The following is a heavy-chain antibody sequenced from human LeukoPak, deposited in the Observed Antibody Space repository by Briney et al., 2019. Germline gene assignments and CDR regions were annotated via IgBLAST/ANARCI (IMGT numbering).Heavy chain of an antibody. V-gene: IGHV3-74*01. J-gene: IGHJ4*02. CDR1: GFTFSNYW. CDR3: AKGGGTVVDY. CDR2: LNSDGSST. D-gene: IGHD2-15*01. Sequence: GGPLRLSSAPSGFTFSNYWMHWARQAPGNGLVWVSRLNSDGSSTSYADSAKGRFTISRDNAQNTLYLQMNSLRAEDTAVYYCAKGGGTVVDYWGQGTLLTVSS.